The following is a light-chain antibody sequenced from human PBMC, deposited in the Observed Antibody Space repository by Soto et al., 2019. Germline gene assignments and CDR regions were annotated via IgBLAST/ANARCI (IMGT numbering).Light chain of an antibody. CDR1: QSVDNN. CDR3: QQSYSTPLT. V-gene: IGKV3D-15*01. J-gene: IGKJ4*01. Sequence: EIVMTQSPVTLSASPGESATLSCRASQSVDNNVAWYQQKPGQAPRLLIYGASNRATGIPDRFSGSGSGTDFTLTISSLQPEDFATYYCQQSYSTPLTFGGGTRWIS. CDR2: GAS.